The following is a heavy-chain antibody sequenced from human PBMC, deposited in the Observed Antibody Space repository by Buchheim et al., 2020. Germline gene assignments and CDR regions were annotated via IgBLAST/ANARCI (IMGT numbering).Heavy chain of an antibody. CDR2: IYYTGNT. J-gene: IGHJ2*01. CDR3: ARPYSNSFRYFDL. Sequence: QLQLQESGPGLVKPSETLSLTCTVSGGSFSSTSYYWGWIRQPPGKGLEWIGSIYYTGNTYYNPSLRSRVTISVDTPKNQFSLRLNSVTAADTAVYYCARPYSNSFRYFDLWGRGTL. CDR1: GGSFSSTSYY. D-gene: IGHD6-6*01. V-gene: IGHV4-39*01.